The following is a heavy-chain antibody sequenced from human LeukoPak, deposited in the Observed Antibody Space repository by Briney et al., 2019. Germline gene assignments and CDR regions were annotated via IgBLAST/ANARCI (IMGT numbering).Heavy chain of an antibody. J-gene: IGHJ4*02. V-gene: IGHV1-8*01. CDR3: ARDFKDFWSGYYTLGN. CDR1: GYTFTSYD. CDR2: MNPNSGNT. D-gene: IGHD3-3*01. Sequence: ASVKVSCKASGYTFTSYDINWVRQATGQGLEWMGWMNPNSGNTDYAQKFQGRLTIARNTSISTAYMELRSLRSDDTAVYYCARDFKDFWSGYYTLGNWGQGTLVTVSS.